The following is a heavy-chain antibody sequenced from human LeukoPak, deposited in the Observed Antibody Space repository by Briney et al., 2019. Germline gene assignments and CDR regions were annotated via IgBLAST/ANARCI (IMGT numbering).Heavy chain of an antibody. Sequence: PSQTLSLTCTVSGGSISSGSYYWSWIRQPAGKGLEWIGRIYTSGSTNYNPSLKSRVTISVDTSKNQFSLKLSSVTAADTAVYYCARDQTYYDILTGYHPNNYFDYWGQGTLVTVSS. J-gene: IGHJ4*02. CDR3: ARDQTYYDILTGYHPNNYFDY. CDR1: GGSISSGSYY. CDR2: IYTSGST. V-gene: IGHV4-61*02. D-gene: IGHD3-9*01.